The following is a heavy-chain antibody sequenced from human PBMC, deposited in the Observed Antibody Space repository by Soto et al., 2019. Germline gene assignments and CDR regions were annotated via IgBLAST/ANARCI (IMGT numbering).Heavy chain of an antibody. CDR1: GGTFSSYA. CDR3: ARVIARHYYDSRKVLSGMDV. CDR2: IIPIFGTA. D-gene: IGHD3-22*01. J-gene: IGHJ6*02. Sequence: QVQLVQSGAEVKKPGSSVKVSCKASGGTFSSYAISWVRHAPGQGLEWMGGIIPIFGTANYAQKFQGRVTITADESTSTAYMELSSLRSEDTAVYYCARVIARHYYDSRKVLSGMDVWGQGTTVTVSS. V-gene: IGHV1-69*01.